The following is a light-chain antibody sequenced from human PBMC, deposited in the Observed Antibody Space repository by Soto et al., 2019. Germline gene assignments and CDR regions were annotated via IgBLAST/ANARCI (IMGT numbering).Light chain of an antibody. Sequence: EIVLTQSPGTLSLSPGERATLSCRASQSVDSSTLAWYHQKPGQAPRLLISGASNRATGIPDRFSGSGSGTDFTLTISRLEPEDFEVYYCQHFDDSLTFGGGTKVEIK. J-gene: IGKJ4*01. CDR1: QSVDSST. CDR3: QHFDDSLT. V-gene: IGKV3-20*01. CDR2: GAS.